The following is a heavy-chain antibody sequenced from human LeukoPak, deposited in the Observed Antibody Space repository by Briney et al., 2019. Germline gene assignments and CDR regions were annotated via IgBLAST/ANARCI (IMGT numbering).Heavy chain of an antibody. D-gene: IGHD6-19*01. J-gene: IGHJ6*02. CDR1: GYSFTTYW. Sequence: GESLKISCKGSGYSFTTYWIGWVRQMPGKGLEWMGFIYPGDSDTRYSPSFQGQVTISADKSISTAYLQWSSLKASDTAMYYCARHGSGWSGYYYAMDVWGQGTTVTVSS. CDR2: IYPGDSDT. V-gene: IGHV5-51*01. CDR3: ARHGSGWSGYYYAMDV.